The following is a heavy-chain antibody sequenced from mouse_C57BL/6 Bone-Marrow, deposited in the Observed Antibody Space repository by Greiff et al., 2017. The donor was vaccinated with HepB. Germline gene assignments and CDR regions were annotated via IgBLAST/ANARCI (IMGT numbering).Heavy chain of an antibody. CDR2: IHPNSGST. CDR3: ARGIYYYGSSYYFDY. D-gene: IGHD1-1*01. J-gene: IGHJ2*01. V-gene: IGHV1-64*01. Sequence: VKLQQPGAELVKPGASVKLSCKASGYTFTSYWMHWVKQRPGQGLEWIGMIHPNSGSTNYNEKFKSKATLTVDKSSSTAYMQLSSLTSEDSAVYYCARGIYYYGSSYYFDYWGQGTTLTVSS. CDR1: GYTFTSYW.